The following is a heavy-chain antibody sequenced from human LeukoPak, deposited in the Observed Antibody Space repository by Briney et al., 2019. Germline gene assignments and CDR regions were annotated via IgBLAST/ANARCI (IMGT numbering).Heavy chain of an antibody. J-gene: IGHJ4*02. D-gene: IGHD6-13*01. V-gene: IGHV3-30*04. CDR3: ARDLMGIAYRGAFYY. Sequence: GGSLRLSCAASGFTFSSYAMHWVRQAPGKGLEWVAVISYDGSNKYYADSVKGRFTISRDNAKNSLYLQMNSLRAEDAAVYYCARDLMGIAYRGAFYYWGQGTLVTVSS. CDR2: ISYDGSNK. CDR1: GFTFSSYA.